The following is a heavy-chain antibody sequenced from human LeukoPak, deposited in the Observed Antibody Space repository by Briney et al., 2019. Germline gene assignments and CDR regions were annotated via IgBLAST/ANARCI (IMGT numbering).Heavy chain of an antibody. J-gene: IGHJ4*02. CDR3: ANTPAGYGDYVGIDY. D-gene: IGHD4-17*01. CDR2: ISSSSSTI. V-gene: IGHV3-48*01. CDR1: GFTFSSYS. Sequence: GGSLRLSCAASGFTFSSYSMNWVRQAPGKGLEWVSYISSSSSTIYYADSVKGRFTISRDNAKNSLYLQMNSLRAEDTAVYYCANTPAGYGDYVGIDYWGQGTLVTVSS.